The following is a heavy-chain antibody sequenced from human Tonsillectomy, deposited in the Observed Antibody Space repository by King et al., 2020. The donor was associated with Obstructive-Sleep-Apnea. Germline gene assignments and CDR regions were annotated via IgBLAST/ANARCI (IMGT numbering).Heavy chain of an antibody. CDR1: GYTFTSYY. D-gene: IGHD2-2*01. CDR3: ARGYCRTTTCYAFDY. V-gene: IGHV1-46*01. CDR2: TNPNGGNT. J-gene: IGHJ4*02. Sequence: VQLVESGAEVKKPGASVKVSCKASGYTFTSYYINWVRQAPGQGLEWMGITNPNGGNTNYARKFQGRVIMTRDTSTTKVYMELSSLRSEDTAVYYCARGYCRTTTCYAFDYWGQGTLVTVSS.